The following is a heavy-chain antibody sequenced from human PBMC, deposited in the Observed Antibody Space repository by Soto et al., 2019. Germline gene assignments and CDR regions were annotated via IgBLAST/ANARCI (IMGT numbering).Heavy chain of an antibody. D-gene: IGHD6-6*01. CDR1: GFTFSSYG. CDR2: ISYDGSNK. Sequence: ESGGGVVQPGRSLRLSCAASGFTFSSYGMHWVRQAPGKGLEWVAVISYDGSNKYYADSVKGRFTISRDNSKNTLYLQMNSLRAEDTAVYYCAKDRGSSSYLFFDYWGQGTLVTVSS. J-gene: IGHJ4*02. CDR3: AKDRGSSSYLFFDY. V-gene: IGHV3-30*18.